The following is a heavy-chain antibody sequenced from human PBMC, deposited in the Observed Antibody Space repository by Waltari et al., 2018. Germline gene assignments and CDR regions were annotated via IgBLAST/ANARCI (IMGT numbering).Heavy chain of an antibody. V-gene: IGHV4-59*01. CDR3: ASFVPAAIWYYFDY. CDR2: IYYSGST. J-gene: IGHJ4*02. D-gene: IGHD2-2*01. Sequence: QVQLQESGPGLVKPSETLSLTCTVSGGSISSYYWSWIRPPPGKGLEWIGYIYYSGSTNYNPSLKSRVTISVDTSKNQFSLKLSSVTAADTAVYYCASFVPAAIWYYFDYWGQGTLVTVSS. CDR1: GGSISSYY.